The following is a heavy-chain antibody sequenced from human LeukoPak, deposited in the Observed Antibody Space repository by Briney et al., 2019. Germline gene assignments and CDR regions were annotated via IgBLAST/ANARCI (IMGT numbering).Heavy chain of an antibody. Sequence: SVKVSCTASGGTFSSYAISWVRQAPGQGLEWMGGIIPIFGTANYAQKFQGRVTITADESTSTAYMELSSLRSEDTAVYYCARVMSGDSSGYYYNFDYWGQGTLVTVSS. J-gene: IGHJ4*02. CDR2: IIPIFGTA. CDR1: GGTFSSYA. V-gene: IGHV1-69*13. CDR3: ARVMSGDSSGYYYNFDY. D-gene: IGHD3-22*01.